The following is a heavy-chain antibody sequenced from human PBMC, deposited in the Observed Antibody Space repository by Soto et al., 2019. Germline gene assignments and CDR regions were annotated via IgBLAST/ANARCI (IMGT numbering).Heavy chain of an antibody. D-gene: IGHD3-10*01. CDR2: IIPILGIA. CDR3: AEGYYGSGSYYNPEMGWFAP. Sequence: GASVKVSCKASGGTFSSYTISWVRQAPGQGLECMGRIIPILGIASYAQKFQGRVTITADKSTSTAYMELSSLRSEDTAVYYCAEGYYGSGSYYNPEMGWFAPWGQGTLVPVSS. CDR1: GGTFSSYT. J-gene: IGHJ5*02. V-gene: IGHV1-69*02.